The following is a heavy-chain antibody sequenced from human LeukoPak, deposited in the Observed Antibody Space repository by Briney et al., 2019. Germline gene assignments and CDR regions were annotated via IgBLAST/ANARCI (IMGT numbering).Heavy chain of an antibody. CDR2: ISSGGSSI. CDR1: GFTFSSYS. J-gene: IGHJ6*03. Sequence: GGSLRLSCAASGFTFSSYSMNWVRQAPGKGLEWISYISSGGSSIYYADSVKGRFTISRDNAKDSLYVQMNSLRAEDTAVYYCATLGDYYMDVWGKGTTVTVSS. CDR3: ATLGDYYMDV. V-gene: IGHV3-48*04.